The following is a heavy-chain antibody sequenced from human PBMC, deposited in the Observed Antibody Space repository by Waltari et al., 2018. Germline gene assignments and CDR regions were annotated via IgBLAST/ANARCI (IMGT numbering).Heavy chain of an antibody. D-gene: IGHD1-1*01. CDR1: GYSMSPSDY. Sequence: QLQLQESGPGLVKPSGTLSLICAVSGYSMSPSDYWSCVRQPPGKGLELIGQGRGDGKTNYNPSFASRVTMSLDTSTYHFALKLTSATAADTALYYCARDRGRGLYLDTWGQGTLVTVSP. CDR3: ARDRGRGLYLDT. V-gene: IGHV4-4*02. CDR2: GRGDGKT. J-gene: IGHJ4*02.